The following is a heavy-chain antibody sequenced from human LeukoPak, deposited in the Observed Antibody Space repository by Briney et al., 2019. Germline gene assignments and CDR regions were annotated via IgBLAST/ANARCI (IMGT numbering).Heavy chain of an antibody. V-gene: IGHV4-30-2*01. Sequence: SQTLSLTCAVSGGSISSGGYSWSWIRQPPGKGLEWIGYIYHSGSTYYNPSLKSRATISVDRSKNQFSLKLSSVTAADTAVYYCARAFPYRDWGQGTLVTVSS. CDR1: GGSISSGGYS. J-gene: IGHJ4*02. D-gene: IGHD3-16*02. CDR2: IYHSGST. CDR3: ARAFPYRD.